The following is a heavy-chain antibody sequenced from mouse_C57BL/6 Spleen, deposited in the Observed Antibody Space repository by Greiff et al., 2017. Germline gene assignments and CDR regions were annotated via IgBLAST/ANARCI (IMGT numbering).Heavy chain of an antibody. J-gene: IGHJ3*01. V-gene: IGHV1-9*01. CDR3: ARNYITTVVARAY. D-gene: IGHD1-1*01. Sequence: QVQLQQSGAELMKPGASVKLSCKATGYTFTGYWIEWVKQRPGHGLEWIGEILPGSGSTNYNEKFKGKATFTADTSSNTAYMQISSLTTEDSSIYYCARNYITTVVARAYWGQGTLVTVSA. CDR2: ILPGSGST. CDR1: GYTFTGYW.